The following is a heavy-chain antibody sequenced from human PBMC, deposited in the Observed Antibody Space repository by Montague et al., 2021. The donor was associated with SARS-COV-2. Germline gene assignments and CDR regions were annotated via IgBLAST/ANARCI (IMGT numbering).Heavy chain of an antibody. Sequence: SLRLSCAASGFIFSNFWMSWVRQAPGKGREWVANIKQDGSEKFYVDSVKGRFTISRDNAKNSLYLQMYSLRAEDTAVYFCARDYIVIVPPAIFYDSWGQGTLVTVSS. CDR1: GFIFSNFW. V-gene: IGHV3-7*01. J-gene: IGHJ4*02. CDR3: ARDYIVIVPPAIFYDS. CDR2: IKQDGSEK. D-gene: IGHD2-2*01.